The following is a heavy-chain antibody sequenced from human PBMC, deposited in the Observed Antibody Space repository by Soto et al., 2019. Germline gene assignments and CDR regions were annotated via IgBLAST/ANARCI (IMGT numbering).Heavy chain of an antibody. V-gene: IGHV4-61*08. CDR3: ARAPFRTSGDGGYPFDL. Sequence: PSETLSLTCTVSGGSIDSGDYYWSWIRQPPGKGLEWIGDIDYSGSINHNPSLRSRVAISVDTSKNQFSLRLISVTAADTAVYYCARAPFRTSGDGGYPFDLWGRGTLVTVSS. CDR1: GGSIDSGDYY. CDR2: IDYSGSI. D-gene: IGHD2-8*01. J-gene: IGHJ2*01.